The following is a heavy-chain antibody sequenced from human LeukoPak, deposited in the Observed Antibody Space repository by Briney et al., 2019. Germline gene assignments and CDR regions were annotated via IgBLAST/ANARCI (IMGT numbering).Heavy chain of an antibody. CDR3: ARREGGWYLDY. CDR2: IYPGDSDT. Sequence: GESLKISCHGAGYTFANYWIGWVRQMPGKGLEWMGIIYPGDSDTRYSPSFQGQVTISADKSISTAYLQWSSLKASDTAVYYCARREGGWYLDYWGQGTLVTVSS. D-gene: IGHD6-19*01. V-gene: IGHV5-51*01. J-gene: IGHJ4*02. CDR1: GYTFANYW.